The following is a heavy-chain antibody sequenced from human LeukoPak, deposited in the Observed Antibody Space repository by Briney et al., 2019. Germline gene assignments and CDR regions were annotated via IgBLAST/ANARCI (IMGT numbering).Heavy chain of an antibody. V-gene: IGHV3-23*01. Sequence: GGSLRLSCSASGLTFRSSPMSWVRQAPGKGLERVSGISSSGGDTPYADSVKGRFTISRDNSKNMVYLQMNSLRAEATAVYYCAKKASGLNPFDYWGQGTLVTVSS. J-gene: IGHJ4*02. CDR1: GLTFRSSP. CDR3: AKKASGLNPFDY. D-gene: IGHD1-14*01. CDR2: ISSSGGDT.